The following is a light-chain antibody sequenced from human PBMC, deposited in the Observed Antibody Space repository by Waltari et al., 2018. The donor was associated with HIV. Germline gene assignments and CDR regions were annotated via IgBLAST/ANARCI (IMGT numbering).Light chain of an antibody. V-gene: IGKV1-39*01. CDR2: GAS. CDR1: QSISTY. Sequence: IQMTQSPSSLSASVGDRVTITCRASQSISTYLCWYQQKPGKAPKLLICGASSLQRGVPSRFSGSVSGTDFTLTIISLQPEDFATYYCQESYSAPFTFGPGTKVD. J-gene: IGKJ3*01. CDR3: QESYSAPFT.